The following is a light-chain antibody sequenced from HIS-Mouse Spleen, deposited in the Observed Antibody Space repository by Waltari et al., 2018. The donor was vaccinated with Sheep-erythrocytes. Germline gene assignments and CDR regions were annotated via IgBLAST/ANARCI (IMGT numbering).Light chain of an antibody. CDR1: SPNIGSNH. Sequence: QSVLTQPPSASGTPGQRVTISCSGSSPNIGSNHVYWYQQLPGTAPKLLNYRNNPAPSGVPDRFSGSKSRTSASLAISGLRSEDEADYYCAAWDDSLSGVVFGGGTKLTVL. J-gene: IGLJ2*01. V-gene: IGLV1-47*01. CDR3: AAWDDSLSGVV. CDR2: RNN.